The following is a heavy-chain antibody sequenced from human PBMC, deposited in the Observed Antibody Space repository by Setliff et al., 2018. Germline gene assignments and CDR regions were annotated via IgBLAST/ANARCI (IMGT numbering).Heavy chain of an antibody. CDR2: IKEDGSEK. V-gene: IGHV3-7*03. CDR3: ARNGGLDY. Sequence: GGSLRLSCVASGFTFSRHWMSWVRQAPGKGLEWVANIKEDGSEKHYVDSVKGRFTISRDNAKNSLYLQMTSLRAEDTAIYYCARNGGLDYWGQGALVTVSS. D-gene: IGHD2-8*01. CDR1: GFTFSRHW. J-gene: IGHJ4*02.